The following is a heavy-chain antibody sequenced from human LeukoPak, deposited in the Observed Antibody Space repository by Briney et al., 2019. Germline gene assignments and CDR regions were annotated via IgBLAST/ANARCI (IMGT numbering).Heavy chain of an antibody. CDR3: ARGAMVRGVILTHYFDF. D-gene: IGHD3-10*01. CDR1: GGSISSSSYY. J-gene: IGHJ4*02. Sequence: PSETLSLTCTVSGGSISSSSYYWGWIRQPPGKGLEWIGSIYYSGSTNYNPSLKSRVTISVDTSKNQFSLKLTSVTAADTAVYYCARGAMVRGVILTHYFDFWGQGTLVTVSS. CDR2: IYYSGST. V-gene: IGHV4-39*07.